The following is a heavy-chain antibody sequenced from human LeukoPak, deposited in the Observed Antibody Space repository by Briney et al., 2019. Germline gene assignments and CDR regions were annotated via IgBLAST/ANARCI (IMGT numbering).Heavy chain of an antibody. CDR2: ISAYNGNT. J-gene: IGHJ6*04. Sequence: ASVKVSCKASGYTFTIYGISWVRQSPGQGLEWMGWISAYNGNTNYAQKLQGRVTMTTDTSTSTAYMELRSLRSDDTAVYYCARDLPYSSSWSSYYGMDVWGKGTTVTVSS. D-gene: IGHD6-13*01. CDR3: ARDLPYSSSWSSYYGMDV. CDR1: GYTFTIYG. V-gene: IGHV1-18*04.